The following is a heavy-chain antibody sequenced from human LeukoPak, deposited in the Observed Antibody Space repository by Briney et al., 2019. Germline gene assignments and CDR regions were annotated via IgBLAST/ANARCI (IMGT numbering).Heavy chain of an antibody. CDR3: ARVWGAADAFDI. CDR2: IFHRGST. J-gene: IGHJ3*02. D-gene: IGHD3-16*01. CDR1: GYSISSNYY. V-gene: IGHV4-38-2*02. Sequence: PSETLSLTCTVTGYSISSNYYWVWIRQPPGQGLEWIGSIFHRGSTYYNPSLRSRVTISVDTSKNQFSLNLSSMTAADTAVYYCARVWGAADAFDIWGQGTMVTVSS.